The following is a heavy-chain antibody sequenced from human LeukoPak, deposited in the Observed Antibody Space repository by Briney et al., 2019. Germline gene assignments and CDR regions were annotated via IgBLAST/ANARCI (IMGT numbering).Heavy chain of an antibody. CDR2: ISHSGST. Sequence: SETLSLTCAVYGGSFSGYYWSWIRQPPGKGLEWIGEISHSGSTNYNPSLKSRVTISVDTSKNQFSLKLSSVTAADTAVYYCARDRYYYDSSGYYSYYFDYWGQGTLVTVSS. J-gene: IGHJ4*02. CDR1: GGSFSGYY. D-gene: IGHD3-22*01. V-gene: IGHV4-34*01. CDR3: ARDRYYYDSSGYYSYYFDY.